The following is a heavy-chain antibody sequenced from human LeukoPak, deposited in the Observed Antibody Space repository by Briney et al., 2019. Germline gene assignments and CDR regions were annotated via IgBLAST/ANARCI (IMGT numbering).Heavy chain of an antibody. V-gene: IGHV3-48*01. J-gene: IGHJ4*02. Sequence: PGGSLRLSCAASGFTFSSYSMNWVRQAPGKGLEWVSYISSSSSTIYYADSVKGRFTISRDNAKNSLYLQMNSLRAEDTAVYYCARITTLRQGYWGQGTLVTVSS. CDR3: ARITTLRQGY. D-gene: IGHD3-22*01. CDR1: GFTFSSYS. CDR2: ISSSSSTI.